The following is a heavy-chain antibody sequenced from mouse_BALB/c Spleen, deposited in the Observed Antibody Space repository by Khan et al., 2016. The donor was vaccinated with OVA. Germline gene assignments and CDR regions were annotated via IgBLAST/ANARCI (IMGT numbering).Heavy chain of an antibody. CDR2: ILPYSGGS. CDR1: GYTFTEYT. V-gene: IGHV1-18*01. D-gene: IGHD2-14*01. Sequence: EVQLQQSGPELVKPGASVKISCKTSGYTFTEYTIHWVKQSHGKSLEWIGGILPYSGGSKYNLKFKAKATLTADKSSSTAYMELRSLTSEDSAVYCCARDGTDERYCWFAYWGQGTLVTVSA. CDR3: ARDGTDERYCWFAY. J-gene: IGHJ3*01.